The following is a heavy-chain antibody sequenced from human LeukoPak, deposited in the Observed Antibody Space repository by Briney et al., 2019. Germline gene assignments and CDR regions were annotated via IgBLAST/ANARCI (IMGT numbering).Heavy chain of an antibody. CDR1: GYTFTSYC. Sequence: ASVKVSCKASGYTFTSYCIHWVRQAPGQGLEWMGWISPYNGNTNYAQKFQGRVTMTTDTSTSTAYMELRSLRYDDTAVYYCAREGDMVRGVRSYYYGMDVWGKRTTVTVSS. CDR2: ISPYNGNT. CDR3: AREGDMVRGVRSYYYGMDV. J-gene: IGHJ6*04. D-gene: IGHD3-10*01. V-gene: IGHV1-18*04.